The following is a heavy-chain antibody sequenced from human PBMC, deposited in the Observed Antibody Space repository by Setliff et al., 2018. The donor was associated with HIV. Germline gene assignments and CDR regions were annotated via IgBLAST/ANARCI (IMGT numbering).Heavy chain of an antibody. CDR1: GYTFTDYA. CDR3: ARVITVTISYYYGMDV. J-gene: IGHJ6*02. Sequence: ASVKVSCKASGYTFTDYAIYWMRQAPGQRLEWLGWINAGNGNTEYSQNFQGRVTISRDTSASTAYMELSSLRSEDTAVYYCARVITVTISYYYGMDVWGQGTTVTVSS. V-gene: IGHV1-3*01. CDR2: INAGNGNT. D-gene: IGHD4-17*01.